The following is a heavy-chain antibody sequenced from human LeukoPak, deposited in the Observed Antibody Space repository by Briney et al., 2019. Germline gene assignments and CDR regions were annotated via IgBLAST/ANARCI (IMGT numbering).Heavy chain of an antibody. V-gene: IGHV4-59*01. CDR2: IYYSGNT. J-gene: IGHJ4*02. CDR3: ARRDCSSTSCSRPLDY. CDR1: GDSISNYY. D-gene: IGHD2-2*01. Sequence: PSETLSLTCTVSGDSISNYYWSWIRQPPGKGLEWIGYIYYSGNTNYNPSLESRVTISVDTSKNRFSLKLSSVTAADTAVYYCARRDCSSTSCSRPLDYWGQGTLVTVSS.